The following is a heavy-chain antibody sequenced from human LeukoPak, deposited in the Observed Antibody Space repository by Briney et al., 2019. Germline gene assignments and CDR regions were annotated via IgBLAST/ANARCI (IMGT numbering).Heavy chain of an antibody. CDR2: INHSGST. CDR3: SRGRGYCSSTSCYSKNYYYYGMDV. Sequence: SETLSLTCAVYGGSFSGYYWSWIRQPPGKGLEWIGEINHSGSTNYNPSLKSRVTISVDTSKNQFSLKLSFVTAADTAVYYCSRGRGYCSSTSCYSKNYYYYGMDVWGQGTTVTVSS. V-gene: IGHV4-34*01. D-gene: IGHD2-2*01. CDR1: GGSFSGYY. J-gene: IGHJ6*02.